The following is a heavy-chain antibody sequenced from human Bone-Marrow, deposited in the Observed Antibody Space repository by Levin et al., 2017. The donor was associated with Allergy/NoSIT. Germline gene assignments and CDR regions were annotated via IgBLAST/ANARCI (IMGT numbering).Heavy chain of an antibody. CDR2: VFHSGST. CDR3: ARRLLAMSGQFDY. V-gene: IGHV4-31*03. D-gene: IGHD2-2*01. J-gene: IGHJ4*02. CDR1: GGSISSYSYY. Sequence: SQTLSLTCTVSGGSISSYSYYWNWIRHHPEKGLEWIGYVFHSGSTYYNPALKSRLTISIDTSKNQFSLKLSSVTAADTAVYYCARRLLAMSGQFDYWGQGTLVTVSS.